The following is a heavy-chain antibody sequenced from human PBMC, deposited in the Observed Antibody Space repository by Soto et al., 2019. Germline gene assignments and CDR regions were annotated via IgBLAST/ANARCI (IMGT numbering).Heavy chain of an antibody. CDR1: GFTFSDHY. V-gene: IGHV3-72*01. J-gene: IGHJ4*01. CDR3: ARDSGKGAYFDY. Sequence: EVQLVESGGGLVQPGGSQRLSCAASGFTFSDHYMDWVRQAPWKGLEWVGRIRNKANSYTTDYAASVKGRFTISRDDSKDSLYLQMNSLKTDDTAIYYCARDSGKGAYFDYWGHGTLATVSS. CDR2: IRNKANSYTT. D-gene: IGHD1-26*01.